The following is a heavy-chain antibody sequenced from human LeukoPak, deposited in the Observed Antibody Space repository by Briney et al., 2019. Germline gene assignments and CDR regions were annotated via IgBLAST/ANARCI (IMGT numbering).Heavy chain of an antibody. CDR3: ARGYSRKDGYSLDDAFDI. Sequence: SETLSLTCTVSGGSISSYYWSWIRQPAGKGLEWIGRIYSSGSINYNPSVKSRVTMSVDTSKNQFSLKLSSVTATDTAVYYCARGYSRKDGYSLDDAFDIWGQGTMVTVSS. CDR2: IYSSGSI. D-gene: IGHD5-24*01. J-gene: IGHJ3*02. V-gene: IGHV4-4*07. CDR1: GGSISSYY.